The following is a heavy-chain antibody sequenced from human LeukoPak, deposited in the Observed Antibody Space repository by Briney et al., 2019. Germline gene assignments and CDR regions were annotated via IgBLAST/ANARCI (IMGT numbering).Heavy chain of an antibody. CDR3: ARRIASTRLGVRYYYMDV. CDR2: MNPKSGNT. J-gene: IGHJ6*03. CDR1: GYTFISYD. Sequence: ASVKVSCKASGYTFISYDIVWLRQATGQGLEWMGYMNPKSGNTDYVQNFQGRVTMTRDTSITTAYMELSGLRSEDTAVYYCARRIASTRLGVRYYYMDVWGEGTTVTISS. D-gene: IGHD2-2*01. V-gene: IGHV1-8*01.